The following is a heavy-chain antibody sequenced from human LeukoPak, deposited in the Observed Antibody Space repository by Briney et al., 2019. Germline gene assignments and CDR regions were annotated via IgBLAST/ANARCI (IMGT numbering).Heavy chain of an antibody. CDR2: ISSSSNSI. J-gene: IGHJ4*02. CDR3: AREGRGYSYDY. Sequence: GGSLRLSCAASGFTFSSYNMNWVRQAPGKGLEWVSYISSSSNSIYYADSVKGRFTISRDNAKNSLYLQMHTLRGEDTAVYYCAREGRGYSYDYWGQGTLVTVS. V-gene: IGHV3-48*01. D-gene: IGHD5-18*01. CDR1: GFTFSSYN.